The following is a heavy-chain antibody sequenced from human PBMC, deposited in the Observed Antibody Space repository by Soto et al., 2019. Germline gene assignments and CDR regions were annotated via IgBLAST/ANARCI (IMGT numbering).Heavy chain of an antibody. J-gene: IGHJ6*03. V-gene: IGHV4-59*01. CDR2: IYYSGST. CDR3: ARDYPLKMEGGQVNYYYYYMDV. D-gene: IGHD1-26*01. CDR1: GGSISSYY. Sequence: SETLSLTCTVSGGSISSYYWSWIRQPPGKGLEWIGYIYYSGSTNYNPSLKSRVTISVDTSKNQFSLKLSSVTAADTAVYYCARDYPLKMEGGQVNYYYYYMDVWGKGTTVTVSS.